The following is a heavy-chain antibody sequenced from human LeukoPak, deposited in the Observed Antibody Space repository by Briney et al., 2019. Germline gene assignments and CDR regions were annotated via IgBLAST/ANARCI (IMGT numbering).Heavy chain of an antibody. CDR1: GYTFTSYD. J-gene: IGHJ4*02. D-gene: IGHD6-19*01. CDR2: MNPNSGNT. Sequence: GASVKVSCKASGYTFTSYDISWVRQATGQGLEWMGWMNPNSGNTGYAQKFQGRVTITRNTSISTAYMELSSLRSEDTAVYYCARGRWGIAVAAYDYWGQGTLVTVSS. V-gene: IGHV1-8*03. CDR3: ARGRWGIAVAAYDY.